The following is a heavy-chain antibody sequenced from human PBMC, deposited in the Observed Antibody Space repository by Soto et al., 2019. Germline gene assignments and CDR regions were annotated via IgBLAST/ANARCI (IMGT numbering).Heavy chain of an antibody. D-gene: IGHD6-13*01. CDR3: TRVGHSSSPYYYYYGMDV. CDR2: IYPGDSDT. J-gene: IGHJ6*02. V-gene: IGHV5-51*01. CDR1: GYSFTSYW. Sequence: PGESLKISCKGSGYSFTSYWIVWVRQMPGKGLEWMGIIYPGDSDTRYSPSVKGRFTISRDDSKSIAYLQMNSLKTEDTAVYYCTRVGHSSSPYYYYYGMDVWGQGTTVTVSS.